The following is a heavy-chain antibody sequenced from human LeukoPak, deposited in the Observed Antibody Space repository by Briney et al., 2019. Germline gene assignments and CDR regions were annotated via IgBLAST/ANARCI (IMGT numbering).Heavy chain of an antibody. CDR3: VLSWSYDMDV. CDR1: GFTFSSYA. D-gene: IGHD2-15*01. J-gene: IGHJ6*02. Sequence: GGSLRLSCSASGFTFSSYAMHWVRQAPGKGLEYVSAISSNGGSTYYADSVKGRFTISGDNAKNSLYLQMNSLRAEDTAVYYCVLSWSYDMDVWGQGTTVTVSS. V-gene: IGHV3-64*04. CDR2: ISSNGGST.